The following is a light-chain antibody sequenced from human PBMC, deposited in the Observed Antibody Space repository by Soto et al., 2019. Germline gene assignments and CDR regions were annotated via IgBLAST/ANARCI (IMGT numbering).Light chain of an antibody. CDR2: TAS. J-gene: IGKJ5*01. Sequence: DIKITQSPSSVSAYVGDRVTITCRASQAISSWLAWYQQKPGKAPKLLISTASSLQSGVPSRFSGSGSGTDFTLTISSLQPEDFAAYYCQQGNSLPPSFGQGTRLEIK. CDR1: QAISSW. CDR3: QQGNSLPPS. V-gene: IGKV1-12*01.